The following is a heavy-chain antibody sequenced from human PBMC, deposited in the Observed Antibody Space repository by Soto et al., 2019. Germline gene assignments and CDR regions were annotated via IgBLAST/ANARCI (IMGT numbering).Heavy chain of an antibody. CDR3: AREGIRGLFDAYDR. J-gene: IGHJ3*01. V-gene: IGHV1-18*04. Sequence: QDQLVQSGAEVKKPGASVKVSCKASVFTSSGISWVRQAPGQRLEWMGWISTHNGNTIYAQKFQGRVIMTMDTSTTTVYMELSSLRPDDTAVYLCAREGIRGLFDAYDRWGQGTMVTVSS. D-gene: IGHD2-21*02. CDR2: ISTHNGNT. CDR1: VFTSSG.